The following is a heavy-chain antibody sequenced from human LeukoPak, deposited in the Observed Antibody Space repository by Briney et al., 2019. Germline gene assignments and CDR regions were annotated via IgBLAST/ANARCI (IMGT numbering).Heavy chain of an antibody. D-gene: IGHD1-26*01. CDR2: IKSKADGGTA. V-gene: IGHV3-15*01. CDR3: TTSGSKAYGFDY. J-gene: IGHJ4*02. CDR1: GFTFSDAW. Sequence: GGSLRLSCAASGFTFSDAWMTWVRQAPGKGLEWVGRIKSKADGGTADYAAAVEGRFTVPRDDSKSALYLQMNGLKTEDTAVYYCTTSGSKAYGFDYWGQGALVTVSS.